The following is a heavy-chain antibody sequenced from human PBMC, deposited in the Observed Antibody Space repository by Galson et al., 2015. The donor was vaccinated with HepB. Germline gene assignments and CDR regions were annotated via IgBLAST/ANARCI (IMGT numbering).Heavy chain of an antibody. V-gene: IGHV1-69*13. D-gene: IGHD3-22*01. Sequence: SVKVSCKASGGTFSSYAISWVRQAPGQGLEWMGGIIPIFGTANYAQKFQGRVTITADESTSTAYMELSSLRPEDTAVYYCASIGYYYDSSVLGNPYYYYYGMDVWGQGTTVTVSS. CDR1: GGTFSSYA. CDR2: IIPIFGTA. J-gene: IGHJ6*02. CDR3: ASIGYYYDSSVLGNPYYYYYGMDV.